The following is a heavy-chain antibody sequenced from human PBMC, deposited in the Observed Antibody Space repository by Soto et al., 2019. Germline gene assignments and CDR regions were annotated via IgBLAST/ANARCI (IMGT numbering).Heavy chain of an antibody. CDR2: ISGSGGST. Sequence: EVQLLESGGGLVQPGWSLRLSCAASGFTFSSYAMSWVRQAPGKGLEWVSAISGSGGSTYYADSEKGRFTISRGSSRNTGYLQINSLREEDTAVYYCATDNMTGGMVTPFDYWGQGTLVTVSS. D-gene: IGHD3-9*01. CDR3: ATDNMTGGMVTPFDY. CDR1: GFTFSSYA. J-gene: IGHJ4*02. V-gene: IGHV3-23*01.